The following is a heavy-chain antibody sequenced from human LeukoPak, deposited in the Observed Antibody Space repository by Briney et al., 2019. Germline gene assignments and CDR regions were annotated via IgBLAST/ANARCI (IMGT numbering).Heavy chain of an antibody. D-gene: IGHD5-24*01. CDR1: GGSISSYY. J-gene: IGHJ4*02. CDR2: IYYSGST. Sequence: SETLSLTCTVSGGSISSYYWSWIRQPPGKGLEWIGYIYYSGSTNYNPSLKSRVTISVDTSKNQFSLKLSSVIAADTAVYYCARDRGDGYNAIDYWGQGTLVTVSS. V-gene: IGHV4-59*01. CDR3: ARDRGDGYNAIDY.